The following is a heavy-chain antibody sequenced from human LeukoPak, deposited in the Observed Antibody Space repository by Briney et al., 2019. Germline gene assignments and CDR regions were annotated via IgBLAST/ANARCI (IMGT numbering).Heavy chain of an antibody. V-gene: IGHV4-59*12. CDR2: IYYSGST. CDR1: GGSINSYY. D-gene: IGHD3-10*01. J-gene: IGHJ5*02. CDR3: AREGEQPTALGRFALDP. Sequence: PSETLSLTCIVSGGSINSYYWSWIRQPPGKGLEWIGYIYYSGSTNYNPSLKSRVTISVDTSKNQFSLQLNSVTPEDTAVYYCAREGEQPTALGRFALDPWGQGTLVTVSS.